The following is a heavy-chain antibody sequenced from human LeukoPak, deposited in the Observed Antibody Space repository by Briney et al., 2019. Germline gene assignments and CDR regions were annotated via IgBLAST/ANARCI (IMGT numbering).Heavy chain of an antibody. D-gene: IGHD3-9*01. Sequence: SETLSLTCAVSGGSISSGGYSWSWIRQPPGKGLEWIGYIYYDGSTYYNPSLKSRVTISVDTSKNQFSLKLSSVTAADTAVYYCARSRPRYFDRYYFDYWGQGTLVTVSS. V-gene: IGHV4-30-4*07. CDR1: GGSISSGGYS. J-gene: IGHJ4*02. CDR3: ARSRPRYFDRYYFDY. CDR2: IYYDGST.